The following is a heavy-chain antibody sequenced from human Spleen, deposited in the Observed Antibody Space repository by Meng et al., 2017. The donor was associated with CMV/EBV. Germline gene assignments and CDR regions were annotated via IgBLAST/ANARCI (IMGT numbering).Heavy chain of an antibody. Sequence: GGSLRLSCAASGFTFSSYWMHWVRQAPGKGLEWVSSISSSSSYIYYADSVKGRFTISRDNAKNSLYLQMNSLRAEDTAVYFCARGNSYAHIFDYWGQGTLVTVSS. D-gene: IGHD5-18*01. V-gene: IGHV3-21*01. CDR1: GFTFSSYW. CDR3: ARGNSYAHIFDY. J-gene: IGHJ4*02. CDR2: ISSSSSYI.